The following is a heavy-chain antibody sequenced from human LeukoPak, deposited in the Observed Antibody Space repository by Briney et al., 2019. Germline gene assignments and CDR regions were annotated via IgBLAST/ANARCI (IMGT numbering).Heavy chain of an antibody. D-gene: IGHD2/OR15-2a*01. CDR2: VSGADGTT. CDR1: GFTFSAYG. CDR3: SRNIGSD. Sequence: GGSLRLSCAASGFTFSAYGMSWVRQSPRKGLEWVSGVSGADGTTYYADSVEGRFTISRENAKNTVYLQMNSLRAEDTAVYYCSRNIGSDWGQGTLVTVSS. V-gene: IGHV3-23*01. J-gene: IGHJ4*02.